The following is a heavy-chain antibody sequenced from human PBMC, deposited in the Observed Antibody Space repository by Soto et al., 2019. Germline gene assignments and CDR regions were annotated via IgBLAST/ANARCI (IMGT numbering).Heavy chain of an antibody. CDR3: ARGGAVAGPFDH. CDR2: IWHDGTNE. V-gene: IGHV3-33*01. Sequence: QVQLVESGGGVVQPGRSPRLSCAASGLTFSGSAMHWVRQAPGKGLEWVAIIWHDGTNEDYADSVKGRFTISRDNSNNTLSLQMNSLRADDTAMYYCARGGAVAGPFDHWGQGTLVTVSS. D-gene: IGHD6-19*01. CDR1: GLTFSGSA. J-gene: IGHJ4*02.